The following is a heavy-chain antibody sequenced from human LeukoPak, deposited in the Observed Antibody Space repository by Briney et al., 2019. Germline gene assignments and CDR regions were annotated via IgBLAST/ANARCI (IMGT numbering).Heavy chain of an antibody. CDR2: INPHSGGT. CDR1: GYTFTSYY. D-gene: IGHD3-9*01. Sequence: ASVKVSCKASGYTFTSYYIHWVRQAPGQGLEWMGWINPHSGGTSSAQKFQGWVTMTRDTSISTAYIELSRLTSDDTAIYYCARAKGDLFNGFYFDYWGQGTLITVSS. CDR3: ARAKGDLFNGFYFDY. J-gene: IGHJ4*02. V-gene: IGHV1-2*04.